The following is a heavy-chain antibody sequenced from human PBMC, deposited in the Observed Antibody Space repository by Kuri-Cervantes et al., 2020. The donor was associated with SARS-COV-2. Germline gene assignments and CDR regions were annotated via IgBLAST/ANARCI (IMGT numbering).Heavy chain of an antibody. CDR3: ARGGRIAVAGILLPLYYYGMDV. J-gene: IGHJ6*02. Sequence: SETLSLTSAVYGGSFSGYYWSWNRPPPGKGLEWIGEINHSGSTNYNPSLKSRVTISVDTSKNQFSLKLSSVTAADTAVYYCARGGRIAVAGILLPLYYYGMDVWGQGTTVTVSS. V-gene: IGHV4-34*01. CDR1: GGSFSGYY. CDR2: INHSGST. D-gene: IGHD6-19*01.